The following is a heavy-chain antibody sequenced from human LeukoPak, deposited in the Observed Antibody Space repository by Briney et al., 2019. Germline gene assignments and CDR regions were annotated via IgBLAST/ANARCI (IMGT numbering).Heavy chain of an antibody. CDR2: IYYSGST. D-gene: IGHD1-26*01. CDR3: AGKWEFNAFDI. Sequence: PSETLSLTCTVSGGSISSYYWTWIRQPPGKGLEWIGYIYYSGSTNYNPSLKSRATISVDTSKNQFSLKLSSVTAADTAVYYCAGKWEFNAFDIWGQGTMVTVSS. J-gene: IGHJ3*02. CDR1: GGSISSYY. V-gene: IGHV4-59*12.